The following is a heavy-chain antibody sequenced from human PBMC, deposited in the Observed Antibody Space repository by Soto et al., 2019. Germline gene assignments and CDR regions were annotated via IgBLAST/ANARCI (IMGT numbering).Heavy chain of an antibody. V-gene: IGHV1-3*01. CDR1: GYTFTSYA. CDR3: AGAERGSAVDY. Sequence: QVQLVQSGAEVKKPGASVKVSCKASGYTFTSYAMHWVRQAPGQRLEWMGWINAGNGNTKYSQKFQGRVTIHRDTSARTDHMDQSSVSSEDAAVYYCAGAERGSAVDYLGQGTLVTVSS. CDR2: INAGNGNT. J-gene: IGHJ4*02.